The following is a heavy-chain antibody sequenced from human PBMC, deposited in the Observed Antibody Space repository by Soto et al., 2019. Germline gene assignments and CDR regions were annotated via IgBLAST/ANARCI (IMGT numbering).Heavy chain of an antibody. CDR3: ARGTGYSSSWYGFDP. CDR1: GYTFTGYY. J-gene: IGHJ5*02. D-gene: IGHD6-13*01. V-gene: IGHV1-2*04. Sequence: GASVKLSCKASGYTFTGYYMHWVRQAPGQGLEWMGWINPNSGGTNYAQKFQGWVTMTRDTSISTAYMELSRLRSDDTAVYYCARGTGYSSSWYGFDPWGQGTLVTVSS. CDR2: INPNSGGT.